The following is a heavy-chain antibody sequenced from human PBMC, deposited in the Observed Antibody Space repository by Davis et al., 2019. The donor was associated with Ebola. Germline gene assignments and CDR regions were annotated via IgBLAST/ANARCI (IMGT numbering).Heavy chain of an antibody. D-gene: IGHD3-22*01. J-gene: IGHJ4*02. V-gene: IGHV3-43D*03. Sequence: GESLKISCAASGFSFGDYAMYWVRQAPGKGLEWVSLISWDGRSTAYADSVRGRFSISRDNSKKFLYLQMNSLRAEDTALYYCAAYDSTFRNYWGQGTLVTVSS. CDR3: AAYDSTFRNY. CDR1: GFSFGDYA. CDR2: ISWDGRST.